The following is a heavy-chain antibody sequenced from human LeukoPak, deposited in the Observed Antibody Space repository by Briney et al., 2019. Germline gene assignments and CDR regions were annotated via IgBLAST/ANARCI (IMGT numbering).Heavy chain of an antibody. CDR2: INHSRST. D-gene: IGHD2-2*01. CDR3: ARGVVPAALYDY. CDR1: GGSFSGYY. Sequence: SETLSLTCAVYGGSFSGYYWSWIRQPPGKGLEWIGEINHSRSTNYNPSLKSRVTISVDTSKNQFSLKLSSVTAADTAVYYCARGVVPAALYDYWGQGTLVTVSS. V-gene: IGHV4-34*01. J-gene: IGHJ4*02.